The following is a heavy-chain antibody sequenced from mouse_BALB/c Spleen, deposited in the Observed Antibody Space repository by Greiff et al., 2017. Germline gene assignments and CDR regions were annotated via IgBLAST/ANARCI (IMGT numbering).Heavy chain of an antibody. V-gene: IGHV5-6-3*01. CDR2: INSNGGST. CDR1: GFTFSSYG. CDR3: AREDYGFAY. J-gene: IGHJ3*01. D-gene: IGHD2-4*01. Sequence: EVKVVESGGGLVQPGGSLKLSCAASGFTFSSYGMSWVRQTPDKRLELVATINSNGGSTYYPDSVKGRFTISRDNAKNTLYLQMSSLKSEDTAMYYCAREDYGFAYWGQGTLVTVSA.